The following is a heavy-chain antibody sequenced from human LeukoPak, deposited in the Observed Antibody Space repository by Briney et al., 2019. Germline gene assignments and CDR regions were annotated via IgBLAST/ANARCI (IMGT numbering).Heavy chain of an antibody. Sequence: ASVKVSCKASGYTFTSYYMHWARQAPGQGLEWMGIINPSGGSTSYAQKFQGRVTMTRDTSTSTVYMELSSLRSEDTAVYYCARDGSVENLEWPDFDYWGQGTLVTVSS. J-gene: IGHJ4*02. D-gene: IGHD3-3*01. CDR2: INPSGGST. CDR3: ARDGSVENLEWPDFDY. CDR1: GYTFTSYY. V-gene: IGHV1-46*03.